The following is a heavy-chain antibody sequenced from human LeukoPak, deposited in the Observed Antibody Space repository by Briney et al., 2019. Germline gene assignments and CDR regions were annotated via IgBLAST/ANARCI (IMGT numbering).Heavy chain of an antibody. D-gene: IGHD4-17*01. J-gene: IGHJ6*03. Sequence: GGSLRLSCAASGFTLSTYAMHWVRQAPGKGLEWVAVISYDGSNKYYADSVKGRFTISRDNSKNKVYLQMNSLRLEDTAVYYCATSRWEDYALSSYYYYYYMDVWGKGTTVTVSS. V-gene: IGHV3-30*04. CDR1: GFTLSTYA. CDR2: ISYDGSNK. CDR3: ATSRWEDYALSSYYYYYYMDV.